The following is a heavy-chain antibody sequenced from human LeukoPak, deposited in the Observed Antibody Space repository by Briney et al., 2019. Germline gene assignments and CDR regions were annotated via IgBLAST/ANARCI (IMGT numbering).Heavy chain of an antibody. CDR1: GFTFSSYN. Sequence: GGSLRLSCAASGFTFSSYNINWVRQAPGKGLEWVSSISGSSGYIYYAGSVKGRFTISRDNAKNSVYLQMNSLRAEDTAVYYCAKHDYGDFFDYWGQGTLVTVSS. CDR3: AKHDYGDFFDY. CDR2: ISGSSGYI. J-gene: IGHJ4*02. D-gene: IGHD4-17*01. V-gene: IGHV3-21*01.